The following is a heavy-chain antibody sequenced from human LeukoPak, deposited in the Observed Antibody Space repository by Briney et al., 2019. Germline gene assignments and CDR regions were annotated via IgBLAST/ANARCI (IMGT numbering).Heavy chain of an antibody. Sequence: GGSLRLSCEGSGFNFSRYWMTWVRQAPGKGLEWVSAINGVGSNTYYADSVKGRFSISRDNSKNTLYLQMHSLGAEDTAMYYCAKVRVVFNWNYAYYFDYWGQGTLVTVSS. CDR1: GFNFSRYW. J-gene: IGHJ4*02. CDR3: AKVRVVFNWNYAYYFDY. D-gene: IGHD1-7*01. V-gene: IGHV3-23*01. CDR2: INGVGSNT.